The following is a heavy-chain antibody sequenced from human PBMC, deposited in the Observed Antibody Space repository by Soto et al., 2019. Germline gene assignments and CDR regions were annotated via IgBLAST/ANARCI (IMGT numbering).Heavy chain of an antibody. CDR1: GGSFSGYF. J-gene: IGHJ4*03. D-gene: IGHD1-1*01. CDR3: VRGPYNYNSRYFDY. CDR2: INHSGIT. Sequence: SETLSLTCTVSGGSFSGYFWTWIRQPPGKGLEWLAEINHSGITNYNQSVERRVSMSVDTSKNQFSLRLYSVTAADTAVYYCVRGPYNYNSRYFDYWGQGTLVTVSS. V-gene: IGHV4-34*01.